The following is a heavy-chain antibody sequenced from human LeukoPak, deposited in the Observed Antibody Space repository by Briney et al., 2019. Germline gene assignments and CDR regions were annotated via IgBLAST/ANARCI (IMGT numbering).Heavy chain of an antibody. Sequence: GSLRLSCAASGFTFSDYYMSWIRQAPGKGLEWVSYISSSSSYTNYADSVKGRFTISRDNAKNSLYLQMNSLRAEDTAVYYCARDRDRLNNFDYWGQGTLVTVSS. V-gene: IGHV3-11*06. D-gene: IGHD1-14*01. CDR3: ARDRDRLNNFDY. J-gene: IGHJ4*02. CDR1: GFTFSDYY. CDR2: ISSSSSYT.